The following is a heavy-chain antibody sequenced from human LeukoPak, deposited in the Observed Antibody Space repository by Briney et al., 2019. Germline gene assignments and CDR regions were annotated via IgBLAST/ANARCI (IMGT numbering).Heavy chain of an antibody. Sequence: EASVKVSCKASGYTFTRYDNNWVRQATGQGLEWMGWMNPNSGNTGYAQKFQGRVTMTRNTSISTAYMELSSLRSEDTAVYYCARVVVVVAATRIGYYMDVWGKGTTVTISS. CDR3: ARVVVVVAATRIGYYMDV. J-gene: IGHJ6*03. V-gene: IGHV1-8*01. CDR2: MNPNSGNT. D-gene: IGHD2-15*01. CDR1: GYTFTRYD.